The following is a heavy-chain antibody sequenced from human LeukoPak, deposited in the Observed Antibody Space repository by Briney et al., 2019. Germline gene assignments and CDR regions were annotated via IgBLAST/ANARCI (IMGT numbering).Heavy chain of an antibody. D-gene: IGHD6-13*01. V-gene: IGHV4-30-4*08. CDR3: ARVGDSSSWYCGY. CDR1: GGSISSGDYY. J-gene: IGHJ4*02. Sequence: SETLSLTCTVSGGSISSGDYYWSWIRQPPGKGREWIVYIYCSGSTYYNPALKSRVTISVDTSKNQFSLKLSSVTAADTAVYYCARVGDSSSWYCGYWGQGTMVTV. CDR2: IYCSGST.